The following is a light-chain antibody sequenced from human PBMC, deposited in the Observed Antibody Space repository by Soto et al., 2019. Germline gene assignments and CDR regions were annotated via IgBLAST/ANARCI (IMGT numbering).Light chain of an antibody. CDR2: DAS. CDR3: QQRSNWRGT. V-gene: IGKV3-11*01. J-gene: IGKJ4*01. Sequence: EIVLTQSPATLSLSPGERATLSCRASQSVSSYLAWYQQKPGQAPRLLIYDASNRATGIPARFSGSGSGTDFTLTISSLEPEDFAAYYCQQRSNWRGTFGGGTKVEIK. CDR1: QSVSSY.